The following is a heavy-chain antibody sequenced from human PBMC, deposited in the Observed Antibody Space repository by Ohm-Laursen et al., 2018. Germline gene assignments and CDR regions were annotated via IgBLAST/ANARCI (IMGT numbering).Heavy chain of an antibody. Sequence: SLRLSCTASGLTFSSYWMMWVRQAPGKGLEWVAHIKQDGSEKYYVDSVKGRFTISRDNAKNSLYLQMNSLRAEDTAVYYCARNVTIDYWGQGTLVTVSS. V-gene: IGHV3-7*01. CDR3: ARNVTIDY. CDR2: IKQDGSEK. CDR1: GLTFSSYW. J-gene: IGHJ4*02. D-gene: IGHD3-3*01.